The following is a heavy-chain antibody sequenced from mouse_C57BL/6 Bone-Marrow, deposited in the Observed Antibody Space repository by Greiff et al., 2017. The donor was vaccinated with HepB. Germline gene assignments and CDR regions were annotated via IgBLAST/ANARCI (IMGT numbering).Heavy chain of an antibody. CDR1: GYTFTSYW. CDR2: IHPNSGST. V-gene: IGHV1-64*01. CDR3: ARTVITTVVAKGY. Sequence: QVQLQQPGAELVKPGASVKLSCKASGYTFTSYWMHWVKQRPGQGLEWIGMIHPNSGSTNYNEKFKSKATLTVDKSSSTAYMQLSSLTSEDSAVYYCARTVITTVVAKGYWGQGTTLSLL. D-gene: IGHD1-1*01. J-gene: IGHJ2*01.